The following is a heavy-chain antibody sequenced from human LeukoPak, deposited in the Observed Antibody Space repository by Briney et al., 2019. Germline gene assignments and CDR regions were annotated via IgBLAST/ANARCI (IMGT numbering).Heavy chain of an antibody. Sequence: GGSLRLSCTASKFTFSSFWMSWVRQAPGKGLEWVANINQDGSEKNYVDSVKGRFTISRDNAKNSLYLQMNTLRAENTAVYYCARESTEVTPGYWGQGTLVTVSS. CDR3: ARESTEVTPGY. D-gene: IGHD4-23*01. J-gene: IGHJ4*02. V-gene: IGHV3-7*01. CDR1: KFTFSSFW. CDR2: INQDGSEK.